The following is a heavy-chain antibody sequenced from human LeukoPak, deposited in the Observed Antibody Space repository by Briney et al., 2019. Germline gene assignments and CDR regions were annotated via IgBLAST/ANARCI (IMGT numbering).Heavy chain of an antibody. CDR2: ITSSGGST. V-gene: IGHV3-23*01. CDR3: AKVVVAATLRFWFDP. Sequence: GGSLRLSCAASGFTFNTYGMTWVRQAPGKGLEWVSAITSSGGSTYYGDSVKGRFTISRDNSKNTLYLQMNSLRAEDTAVYYCAKVVVAATLRFWFDPWGQGTLVTVSS. CDR1: GFTFNTYG. J-gene: IGHJ5*02. D-gene: IGHD2-15*01.